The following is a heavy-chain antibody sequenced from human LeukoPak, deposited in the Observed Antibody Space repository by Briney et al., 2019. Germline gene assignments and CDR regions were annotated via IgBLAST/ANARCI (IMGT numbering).Heavy chain of an antibody. D-gene: IGHD3-10*01. CDR1: GYTLTELS. V-gene: IGHV1-24*01. Sequence: ASVKVSCKVSGYTLTELSMHWVRQAPGKGLEWMGGFDPEDGETIYAQKFQGRVTITRDTSASTAYMELSSLRSEDTAVYYCARDRNYYGSGSYFPFDYWGQGTLVTVSS. CDR3: ARDRNYYGSGSYFPFDY. J-gene: IGHJ4*02. CDR2: FDPEDGET.